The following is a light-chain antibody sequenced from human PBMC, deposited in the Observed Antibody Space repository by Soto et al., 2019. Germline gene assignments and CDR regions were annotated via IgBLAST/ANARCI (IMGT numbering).Light chain of an antibody. CDR2: GAS. CDR3: QHYGRNPLS. Sequence: IQMTQSPSTVFTSVVCRVTITCRGSRSVGTWVAWYQQKPGKAPKLLIYGASNRASGMPSRFSVSGSGTEFTLTISTLKTDDCATYYCQHYGRNPLSFGPGTKVDIK. CDR1: RSVGTW. J-gene: IGKJ1*01. V-gene: IGKV1-5*01.